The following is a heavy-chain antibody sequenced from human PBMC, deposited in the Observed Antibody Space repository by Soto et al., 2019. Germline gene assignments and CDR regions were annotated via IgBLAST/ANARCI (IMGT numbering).Heavy chain of an antibody. D-gene: IGHD6-19*01. V-gene: IGHV3-74*01. CDR3: AMEGQGLAFDY. Sequence: PGGSLRLSCSASGFMFSTYWMNWVRQAPGKGLMWVSRINSDGSSATYADSVEGRFTVSRDNAKNRLYLQTNSLRVEDTAVYYCAMEGQGLAFDYWGQGTLVTVSS. J-gene: IGHJ4*02. CDR1: GFMFSTYW. CDR2: INSDGSSA.